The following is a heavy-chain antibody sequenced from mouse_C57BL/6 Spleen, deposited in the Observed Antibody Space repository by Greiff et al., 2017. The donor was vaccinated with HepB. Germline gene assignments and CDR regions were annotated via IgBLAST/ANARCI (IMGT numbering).Heavy chain of an antibody. J-gene: IGHJ1*03. CDR1: GYSFTGYY. Sequence: VQLKESGPELVKPGASVKISCKASGYSFTGYYMNWVKQSPEKSLEWIGEINPSTGGTTYNQKFKAKATLTVDKSSSTAYMQLKSLTSEDSAVYYCAGDYYGSSFDVWGTGTTVTVSS. V-gene: IGHV1-42*01. D-gene: IGHD1-1*01. CDR3: AGDYYGSSFDV. CDR2: INPSTGGT.